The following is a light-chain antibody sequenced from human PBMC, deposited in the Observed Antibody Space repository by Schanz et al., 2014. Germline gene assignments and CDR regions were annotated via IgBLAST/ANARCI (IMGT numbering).Light chain of an antibody. CDR3: AAWDDSLNGRNWV. J-gene: IGLJ3*02. CDR2: EVS. V-gene: IGLV2-11*01. Sequence: QSALTQPRSVSGSPGQSVTISCTGTSSDVGGYNYVSWYQQHPGKAPKLMIYEVSQRPSGVPDRFSGSKSGNTASLTVSGLQAEDEADYYCAAWDDSLNGRNWVFGGGTQLTVL. CDR1: SSDVGGYNY.